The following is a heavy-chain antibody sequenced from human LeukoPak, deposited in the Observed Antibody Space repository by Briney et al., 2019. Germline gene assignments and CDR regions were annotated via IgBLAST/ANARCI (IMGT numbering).Heavy chain of an antibody. CDR1: GFTFSSYA. CDR2: ISSDGYST. Sequence: AGGSLRLSCSASGFTFSSYAMHWVRQAPRKGLVWVSRISSDGYSTDYPESVKGRFTISRDNGENTLFLQMDSLRAEDTAVYFCARNRYAYDTAYDYWGQGTLVTVCS. CDR3: ARNRYAYDTAYDY. V-gene: IGHV3-74*01. D-gene: IGHD3-16*01. J-gene: IGHJ4*02.